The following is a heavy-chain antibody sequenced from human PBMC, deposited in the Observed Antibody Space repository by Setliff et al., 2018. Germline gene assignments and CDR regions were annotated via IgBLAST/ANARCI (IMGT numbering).Heavy chain of an antibody. CDR1: GYTFRNYW. CDR2: IYPADSDT. V-gene: IGHV5-51*01. Sequence: GESLKISCKGSGYTFRNYWIGWVRQMPGKGLEWMGLIYPADSDTTYSPSFQGQVTISADKSISTAYLQWSSLEASDTAMYYCARLTPMADFDYWGQGTLVTVSS. J-gene: IGHJ4*02. D-gene: IGHD5-18*01. CDR3: ARLTPMADFDY.